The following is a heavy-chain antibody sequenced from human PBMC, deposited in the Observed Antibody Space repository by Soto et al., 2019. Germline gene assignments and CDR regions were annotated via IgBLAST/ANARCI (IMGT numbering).Heavy chain of an antibody. Sequence: APVKASTKASGYTFTSYDIKWVRQATGQGLEWMGWMNPNSGNTGYAQKFQGRVTMTRNTSISTAYMELSSLRSEDTAVYYCARGVFSGHVWGQGTTVTVSS. CDR1: GYTFTSYD. CDR2: MNPNSGNT. V-gene: IGHV1-8*01. J-gene: IGHJ6*02. CDR3: ARGVFSGHV.